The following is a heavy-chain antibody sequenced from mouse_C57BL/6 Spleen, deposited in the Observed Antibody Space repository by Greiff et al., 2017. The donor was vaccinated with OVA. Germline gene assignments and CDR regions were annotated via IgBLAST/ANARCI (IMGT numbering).Heavy chain of an antibody. CDR3: ARPYDYDEEDY. D-gene: IGHD2-4*01. CDR2: ISSGSSTI. V-gene: IGHV5-17*01. CDR1: GFTFSDYG. Sequence: EVQLVESGGGLVKPGGSLKLSCAASGFTFSDYGMHWVRQAPEKGLEWVAYISSGSSTIYYADTLKGRFTISRDNSKNNLFLQMTSLRSEDTAMYYCARPYDYDEEDYWGQGTSVTVSS. J-gene: IGHJ4*01.